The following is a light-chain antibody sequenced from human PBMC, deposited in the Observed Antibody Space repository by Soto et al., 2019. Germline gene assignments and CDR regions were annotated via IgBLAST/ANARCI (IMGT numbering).Light chain of an antibody. Sequence: MVLKMSPGTLSLSQGERATLSCRASQSVSSYLAWYQQKPGQAPRLLISGASSRATGIPDRFSGSGSGTDFTLTISRLEPEDFALYYCQLSASPPITFAQGTRLETK. J-gene: IGKJ5*01. CDR2: GAS. CDR1: QSVSSY. V-gene: IGKV3-20*01. CDR3: QLSASPPIT.